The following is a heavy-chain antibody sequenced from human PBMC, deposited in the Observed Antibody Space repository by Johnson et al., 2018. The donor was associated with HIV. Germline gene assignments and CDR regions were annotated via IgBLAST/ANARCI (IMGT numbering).Heavy chain of an antibody. CDR2: ISYDGSDK. CDR3: ASLSSSGAFDI. CDR1: GFTFSSYG. J-gene: IGHJ3*02. Sequence: QVQLVESGGGVVQPGRSLRLSCAASGFTFSSYGMHWVRQAPAKGLEWVAFISYDGSDKYYADSVKGRFTISRDNSKNTLYLQMNSLRAEDTAVYYCASLSSSGAFDIWGQGTMVTVSS. D-gene: IGHD6-6*01. V-gene: IGHV3-30*14.